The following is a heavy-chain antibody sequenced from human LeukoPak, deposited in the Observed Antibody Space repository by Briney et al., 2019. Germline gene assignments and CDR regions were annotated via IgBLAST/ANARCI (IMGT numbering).Heavy chain of an antibody. CDR2: IYHSGST. CDR3: ARLELEYYGMDV. D-gene: IGHD1-26*01. CDR1: GGSISSGGYS. J-gene: IGHJ6*02. Sequence: SETLSLTCAVSGGSISSGGYSWSWIRQPPGKGLEWIGYIYHSGSTYYNPSLKSRVTISVDTSKNQFSLKLSSVTAADTAVYYCARLELEYYGMDVWGQGTTVTVSS. V-gene: IGHV4-30-2*01.